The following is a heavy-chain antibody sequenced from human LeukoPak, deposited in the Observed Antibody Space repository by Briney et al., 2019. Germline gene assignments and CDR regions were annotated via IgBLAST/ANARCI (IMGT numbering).Heavy chain of an antibody. CDR2: INPSGGST. Sequence: ASVKVSCKASGYTFTGYYMHWVRQAPGQGLEWMGIINPSGGSTSYAQKFQGRVTMTRDTSTSTVYMELSSLGSEDTAVYYCARDSGGSYYFDYWGQGTLVTVSS. D-gene: IGHD1-26*01. J-gene: IGHJ4*02. CDR1: GYTFTGYY. V-gene: IGHV1-46*01. CDR3: ARDSGGSYYFDY.